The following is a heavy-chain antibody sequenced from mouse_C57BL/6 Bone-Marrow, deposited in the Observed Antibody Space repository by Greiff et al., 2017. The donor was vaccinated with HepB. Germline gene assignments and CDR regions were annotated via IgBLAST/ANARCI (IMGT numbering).Heavy chain of an antibody. CDR3: VLRTLLDYYAMDY. CDR2: IRSKSNNYAT. V-gene: IGHV10-1*01. D-gene: IGHD2-1*01. J-gene: IGHJ4*01. CDR1: GFSFNTYA. Sequence: EAGGGLVQPKGSLKLSCAASGFSFNTYAMNWVRQAPGKGLEWVARIRSKSNNYATYYADSVKDRFTISRDDSESMLYLQMNNLKTEDTAMYYCVLRTLLDYYAMDYWGQGTSVTVSS.